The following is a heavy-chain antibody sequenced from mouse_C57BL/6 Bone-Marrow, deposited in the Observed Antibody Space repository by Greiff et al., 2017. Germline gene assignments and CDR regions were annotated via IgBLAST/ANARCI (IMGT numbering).Heavy chain of an antibody. J-gene: IGHJ4*01. CDR3: AKSYGSSPYAMDY. V-gene: IGHV2-5*01. D-gene: IGHD1-1*01. Sequence: QVQLQQSGPGLVQPSQSLSITCTVSGFSLTSYGVHWVRQSPGKGLEWLGVIWGGGSTDYNAAFMSRLSITKDNSKSQVFFKMNSLQADDTAIYYCAKSYGSSPYAMDYWGQGTSVTVSS. CDR1: GFSLTSYG. CDR2: IWGGGST.